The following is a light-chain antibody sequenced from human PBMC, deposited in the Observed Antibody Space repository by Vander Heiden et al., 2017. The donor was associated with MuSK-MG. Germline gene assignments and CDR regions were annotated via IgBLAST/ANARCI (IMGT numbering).Light chain of an antibody. CDR1: HNVDSF. J-gene: IGKJ2*01. CDR2: DAS. V-gene: IGKV3D-11*02. Sequence: EIVLTQSPATLSLSPGERATLSCRASHNVDSFLAWYQQKPGQAPRLLIYDASNRATGVPDRFSGSGPGTDFTLTINSLEPEDFAVYYCHQRSNWHTFGQGTKLEIK. CDR3: HQRSNWHT.